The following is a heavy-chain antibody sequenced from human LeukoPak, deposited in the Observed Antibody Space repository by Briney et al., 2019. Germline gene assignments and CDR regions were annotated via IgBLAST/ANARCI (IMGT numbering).Heavy chain of an antibody. CDR1: GYTFTGYY. Sequence: ASVKVSCKASGYTFTGYYMHWVRQAPGQGLEWMGWINPNSGGTNYAQKFQGRVTMTRDTSISTAYMELSRLRSDDTAVYYCARDGSDLEWLFMRYWGQGTLVTVSS. V-gene: IGHV1-2*02. CDR3: ARDGSDLEWLFMRY. J-gene: IGHJ4*02. CDR2: INPNSGGT. D-gene: IGHD3-3*01.